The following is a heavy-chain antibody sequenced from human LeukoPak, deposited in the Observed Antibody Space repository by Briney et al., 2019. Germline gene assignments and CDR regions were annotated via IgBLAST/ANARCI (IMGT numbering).Heavy chain of an antibody. Sequence: PGGSLRLSCAASGFTFSSYGMHWVRQAPGKGLEWVAVISYDGSNKYYADSVKGRFTISRDNSKNMLYLQMNSLRAEDTAVYYCAKDRALTNYYDSSGYLDYWGQGTLVTVSS. CDR1: GFTFSSYG. V-gene: IGHV3-30*18. CDR3: AKDRALTNYYDSSGYLDY. CDR2: ISYDGSNK. D-gene: IGHD3-22*01. J-gene: IGHJ4*02.